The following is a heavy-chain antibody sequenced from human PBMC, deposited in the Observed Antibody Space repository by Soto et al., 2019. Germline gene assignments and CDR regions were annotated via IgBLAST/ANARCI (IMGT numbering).Heavy chain of an antibody. CDR1: SGSINRFY. Sequence: SETLSHTHTVTSGSINRFYWAWMRQPAGKGLEWIGRIHSSGTTNYNPSLSSRVTMSVDPSKNQFSLRLTSVTAADTAVYYCARDRIIGTSYSDYWGQGILVT. D-gene: IGHD1-7*01. CDR3: ARDRIIGTSYSDY. V-gene: IGHV4-4*07. J-gene: IGHJ4*02. CDR2: IHSSGTT.